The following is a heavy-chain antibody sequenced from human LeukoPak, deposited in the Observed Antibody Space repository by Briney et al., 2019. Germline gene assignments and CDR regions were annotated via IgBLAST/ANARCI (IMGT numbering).Heavy chain of an antibody. D-gene: IGHD3-22*01. CDR3: ARDRYYYDSSGYFPPDAFDI. J-gene: IGHJ3*02. CDR2: ISSSSSYI. V-gene: IGHV3-21*01. Sequence: GGSLRLSCAASGFTFSRYSMNWVRQAPGKGLEWVSSISSSSSYIYYADSVKGRFTISRDNAKNSLYLQMNSLRAEDTAVYYCARDRYYYDSSGYFPPDAFDIWGQGTMVTVSS. CDR1: GFTFSRYS.